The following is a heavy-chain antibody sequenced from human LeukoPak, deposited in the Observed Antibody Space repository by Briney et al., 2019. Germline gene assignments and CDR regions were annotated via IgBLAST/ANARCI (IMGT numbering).Heavy chain of an antibody. D-gene: IGHD6-19*01. CDR3: ARDSSGCPHDY. J-gene: IGHJ4*02. CDR1: SFTFSSYV. Sequence: PGGSLRLSCGASSFTFSSYVMSWVRQAPGKGLEWVAYISNSGSTIYYADYVKGRFTISRDNAKDSLYLQMNSLRAEDTAVYYCARDSSGCPHDYWGQGTLVTVSS. CDR2: ISNSGSTI. V-gene: IGHV3-48*04.